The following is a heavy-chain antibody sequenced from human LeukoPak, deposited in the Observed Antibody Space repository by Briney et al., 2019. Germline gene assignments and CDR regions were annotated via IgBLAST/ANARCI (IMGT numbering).Heavy chain of an antibody. CDR3: ARDLRSCSGGSCYPRPGY. CDR1: GYTFTGYY. V-gene: IGHV1-2*02. J-gene: IGHJ4*02. CDR2: INPNSGGT. Sequence: ASVKVSCKASGYTFTGYYMHWVRQAPGQGLEWMGWINPNSGGTNYAQKFQGRVTMTRDTSISTAYMELSRLRSDDTAVYYCARDLRSCSGGSCYPRPGYWGQGTLVTVSS. D-gene: IGHD2-15*01.